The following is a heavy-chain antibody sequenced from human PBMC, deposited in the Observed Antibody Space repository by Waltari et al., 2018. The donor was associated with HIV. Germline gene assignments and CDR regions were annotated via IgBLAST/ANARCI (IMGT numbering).Heavy chain of an antibody. V-gene: IGHV2-5*01. CDR3: AHRRLARAVAGTLYNWFDP. J-gene: IGHJ5*02. CDR2: IYWNDDK. D-gene: IGHD6-19*01. Sequence: QITLKESGPTLVKPTQTLPLTCTFSGCPPRTSGVGVGWIRQPPGKAPEWLALIYWNDDKRYSPSLKSRLTITKDTSKNQVVLTMTNMDPVDTATYYCAHRRLARAVAGTLYNWFDPWGQGILVTVSS. CDR1: GCPPRTSGVG.